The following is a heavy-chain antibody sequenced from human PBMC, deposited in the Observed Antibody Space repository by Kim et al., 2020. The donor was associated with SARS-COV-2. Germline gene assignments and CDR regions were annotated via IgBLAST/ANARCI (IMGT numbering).Heavy chain of an antibody. CDR1: GGSISSYY. V-gene: IGHV4-59*01. Sequence: SETLSLTCTVSGGSISSYYWSWIRQPPGKGLEWIGYIYYSGSTNYNPSPKSRVTISVDTSKNQFSLKLSSVTAADTAVYYCAREGAFCSSTSCYPFDPWGQGTLVPVSS. J-gene: IGHJ5*02. CDR2: IYYSGST. CDR3: AREGAFCSSTSCYPFDP. D-gene: IGHD2-2*01.